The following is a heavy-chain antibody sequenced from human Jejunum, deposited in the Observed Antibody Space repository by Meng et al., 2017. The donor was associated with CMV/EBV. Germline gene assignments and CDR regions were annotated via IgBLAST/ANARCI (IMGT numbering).Heavy chain of an antibody. V-gene: IGHV3-72*01. J-gene: IGHJ4*02. CDR2: SRDKAHSHTT. CDR1: GFTLSDRY. Sequence: VLLVVSGGTLVQPGGSLRRSCAASGFTLSDRYIDWVRQAPGKGTEWSARSRDKAHSHTTEYAASVKGRFNIARDNSESLLYLQMNSLKIEDTAVYYCVRGYNSFDSWRQGTLGTVSS. CDR3: VRGYNSFDS. D-gene: IGHD1-1*01.